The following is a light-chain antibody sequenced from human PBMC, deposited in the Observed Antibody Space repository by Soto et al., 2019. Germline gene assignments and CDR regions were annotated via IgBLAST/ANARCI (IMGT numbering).Light chain of an antibody. CDR2: DVN. CDR1: SSDVGGFNL. V-gene: IGLV2-11*01. J-gene: IGLJ3*02. CDR3: CSSAGSNSWV. Sequence: QSVLTQPPSVSGSPGQSVTISCTGTSSDVGGFNLVSWYQQHPGKAPKLMTYDVNKRPSGVPDRFSGSKSGNTASLTISGRQEDEEADYYCCSSAGSNSWVFGGGTKLTVL.